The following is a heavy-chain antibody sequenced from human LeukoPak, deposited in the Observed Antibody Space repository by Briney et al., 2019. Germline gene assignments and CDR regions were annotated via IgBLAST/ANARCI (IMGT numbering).Heavy chain of an antibody. D-gene: IGHD1-26*01. V-gene: IGHV3-48*01. CDR1: GFTFSSYS. CDR2: ISTSTTTI. Sequence: GGSLRLSCEASGFTFSSYSMNWARQAPGKGLEWISYISTSTTTIYYANSMKGRFTISRDNAKKSLYLQMNSLRVEDTGVYYCASWGEGALDNWGQGTLVTVSS. CDR3: ASWGEGALDN. J-gene: IGHJ4*02.